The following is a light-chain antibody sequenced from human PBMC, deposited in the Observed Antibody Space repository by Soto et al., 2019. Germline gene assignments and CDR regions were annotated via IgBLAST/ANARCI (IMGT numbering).Light chain of an antibody. CDR2: SNN. CDR3: AAWDDSSWV. Sequence: QSALTQPPSASGTPGQRVTISCSGSSSNIGSNTVNWYQQLPGTAPKLLIYSNNQRPSGVPDRFSGSKSGTSASLAISGLQSEDEADYYCAAWDDSSWVFGGGTQLTVL. CDR1: SSNIGSNT. V-gene: IGLV1-44*01. J-gene: IGLJ3*02.